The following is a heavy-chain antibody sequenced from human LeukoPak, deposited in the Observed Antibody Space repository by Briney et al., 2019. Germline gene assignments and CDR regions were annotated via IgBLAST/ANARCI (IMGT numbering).Heavy chain of an antibody. V-gene: IGHV1-69*13. CDR3: ARDQVGVVADDAFDI. CDR1: GGTFSSYA. D-gene: IGHD2-15*01. Sequence: GASVKVSCKASGGTFSSYAIGWVRQAPGQGLEWMGGIIPIFGTANYAQKFQGRVTITADESTSTAYMELSSLRSEDTAVYYCARDQVGVVADDAFDIWGQGTMVTVSS. CDR2: IIPIFGTA. J-gene: IGHJ3*02.